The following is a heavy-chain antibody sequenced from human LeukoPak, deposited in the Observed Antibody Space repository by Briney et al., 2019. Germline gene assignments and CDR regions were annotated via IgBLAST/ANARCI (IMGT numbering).Heavy chain of an antibody. CDR3: ARTRRGYCSSTSCSNWFDP. V-gene: IGHV1-46*01. J-gene: IGHJ5*02. D-gene: IGHD2-2*01. CDR1: GYTFTSYY. CDR2: INPSGGST. Sequence: ASVKVSCKASGYTFTSYYMHLVRQAPGQGLEWMGIINPSGGSTSYAQKFQGRVTMTRDTSTSTVYMELSSLRSEDTAVYYCARTRRGYCSSTSCSNWFDPWGQGTLVTVSS.